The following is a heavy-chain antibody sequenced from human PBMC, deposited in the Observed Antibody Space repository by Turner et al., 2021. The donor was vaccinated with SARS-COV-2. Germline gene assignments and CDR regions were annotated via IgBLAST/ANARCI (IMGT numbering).Heavy chain of an antibody. CDR3: AKDTSCRSKRCDNNWFDP. CDR2: ISGNGGRT. V-gene: IGHV3-43*02. D-gene: IGHD2-2*01. Sequence: EVQLEESGGGVVQPGGSLRLHCAASGFTSGDYGMHWVRQVPGKGLEWVSLISGNGGRTYYADSVKGRFTISRDNSKNSLYLQMNSLRTEDTALYYCAKDTSCRSKRCDNNWFDPWGQGTLVTVSS. J-gene: IGHJ5*02. CDR1: GFTSGDYG.